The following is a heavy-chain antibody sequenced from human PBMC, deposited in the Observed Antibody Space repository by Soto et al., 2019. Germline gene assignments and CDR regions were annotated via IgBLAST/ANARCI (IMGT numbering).Heavy chain of an antibody. D-gene: IGHD3-16*01. V-gene: IGHV1-8*01. CDR1: GYTFSDFD. CDR3: ARGNPFNYAGFDV. J-gene: IGHJ6*02. Sequence: SVKVSCKASGYTFSDFDINWLRQAAGQGPEWMGWMNAKSGDTFSAQRLQGKFNMTWDTSLSTAYMEVGSLTSDDAAIYYCARGNPFNYAGFDVWGQGTTVTVSS. CDR2: MNAKSGDT.